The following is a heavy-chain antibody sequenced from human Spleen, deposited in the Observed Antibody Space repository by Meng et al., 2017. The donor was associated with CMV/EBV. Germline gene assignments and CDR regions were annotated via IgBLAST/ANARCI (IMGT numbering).Heavy chain of an antibody. Sequence: LRLSCTVSGGSINSGGYFWSWIRQLPGKGLEWIGDIYYSGSTYYHPSLKSRVTISVDTSKNQFALKLNSVTAADTAVYYCVRVRSPPWKLYFDFWGQGALVTVSS. D-gene: IGHD1-1*01. V-gene: IGHV4-31*03. CDR3: VRVRSPPWKLYFDF. J-gene: IGHJ4*02. CDR2: IYYSGST. CDR1: GGSINSGGYF.